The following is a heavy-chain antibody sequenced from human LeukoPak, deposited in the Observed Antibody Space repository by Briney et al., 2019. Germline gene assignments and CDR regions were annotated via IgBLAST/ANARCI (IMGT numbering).Heavy chain of an antibody. V-gene: IGHV3-48*03. CDR3: ARDIVGATPDY. CDR2: ISSSGSTI. J-gene: IGHJ4*02. Sequence: GGSLRLSCAASGFTFSSYEMNWVRQAPGKGLEGVSYISSSGSTIYYADSVKGRFTISRDNAKNSLYLQMNSLRAEDTAVYYCARDIVGATPDYWGQGTLVTVSS. CDR1: GFTFSSYE. D-gene: IGHD1-26*01.